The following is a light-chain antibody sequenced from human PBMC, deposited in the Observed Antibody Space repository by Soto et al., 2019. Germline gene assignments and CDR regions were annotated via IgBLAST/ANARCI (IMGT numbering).Light chain of an antibody. J-gene: IGKJ2*01. CDR1: QSVSSY. Sequence: EIVLTQSPATLSLSPGERATLSCSASQSVSSYLAWYQQKPGQAPRLLIYDASNRATGIPDRFSGSGSGTDFTLTISSLEPEDFAVYYCQQRRNWPPYTFGQGTKLEI. CDR3: QQRRNWPPYT. CDR2: DAS. V-gene: IGKV3-11*01.